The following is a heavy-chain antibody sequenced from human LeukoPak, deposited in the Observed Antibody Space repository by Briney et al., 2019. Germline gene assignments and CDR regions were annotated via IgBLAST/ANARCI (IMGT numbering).Heavy chain of an antibody. V-gene: IGHV3-7*01. J-gene: IGHJ4*02. CDR1: GFTFSNYW. CDR3: ARDKGTVTIFDC. Sequence: GGSLTLSCAASGFTFSNYWMSWVRQAPGKGLEWVANIKQDGSEKYYVDSVKGRFTISRDNAKNSLYLQMNSLRAEDTAVYYCARDKGTVTIFDCWGQGTLGTVSS. CDR2: IKQDGSEK. D-gene: IGHD4-11*01.